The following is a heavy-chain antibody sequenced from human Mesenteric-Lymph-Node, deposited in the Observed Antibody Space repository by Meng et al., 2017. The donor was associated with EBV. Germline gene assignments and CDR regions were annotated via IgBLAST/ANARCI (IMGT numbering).Heavy chain of an antibody. J-gene: IGHJ4*02. D-gene: IGHD1-26*01. CDR3: ARSAGGDYFDY. Sequence: LHASVTGRGTSYQPLSLTCAFSGGSIIRGGYSWSWIRQAPGKGLEWIGFIYHSGTTYLNPSLRSRVNLSVDTSKNQFSLNLRSVSAADTAIYYCARSAGGDYFDYWGQGTLVTVSS. V-gene: IGHV4-30-2*01. CDR2: IYHSGTT. CDR1: GGSIIRGGYS.